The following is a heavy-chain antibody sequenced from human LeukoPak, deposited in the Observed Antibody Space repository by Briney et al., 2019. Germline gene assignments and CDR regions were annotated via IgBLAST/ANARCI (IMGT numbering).Heavy chain of an antibody. J-gene: IGHJ4*02. CDR2: ISSSSSYT. Sequence: GGSLRLSCAASGFTFSRFWMSWVRQAPGKGLEWVSSISSSSSYTYYADSVKGRFTISRDNAKNSLYLQMNSLRAEDTAVYYCARDFGIAVAGTGPTGLDYWGQGTLVTVSS. CDR1: GFTFSRFW. D-gene: IGHD6-19*01. V-gene: IGHV3-21*01. CDR3: ARDFGIAVAGTGPTGLDY.